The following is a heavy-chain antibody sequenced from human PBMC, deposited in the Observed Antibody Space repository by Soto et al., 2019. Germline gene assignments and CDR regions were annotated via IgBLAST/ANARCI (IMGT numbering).Heavy chain of an antibody. CDR3: VRDDHHYSFDV. CDR2: VDPDGRGT. CDR1: GFTFSSYA. Sequence: GGSLRLSCAASGFTFSSYAMNWVRQTPGKGLVWVARVDPDGRGTDYADSVKGRFTISRDNAKNTLHLQMFSLRADDTAIYFCVRDDHHYSFDVWGQGTTVTVSS. V-gene: IGHV3-74*01. J-gene: IGHJ3*01. D-gene: IGHD2-21*01.